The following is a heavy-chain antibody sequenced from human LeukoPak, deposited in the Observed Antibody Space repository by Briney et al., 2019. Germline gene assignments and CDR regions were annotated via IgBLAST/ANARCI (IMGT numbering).Heavy chain of an antibody. D-gene: IGHD3-22*01. Sequence: GGSLRLSCAASGFTFSSYGMHWVRQAPGKGLEWVAVISYDGSNEYYADSVKGRFTISRDNSKNTLYLQMNSLRAEDTAVYYCAKGGKYYYDSSGLSDYWGQGTLVTVSS. V-gene: IGHV3-30*18. J-gene: IGHJ4*02. CDR1: GFTFSSYG. CDR3: AKGGKYYYDSSGLSDY. CDR2: ISYDGSNE.